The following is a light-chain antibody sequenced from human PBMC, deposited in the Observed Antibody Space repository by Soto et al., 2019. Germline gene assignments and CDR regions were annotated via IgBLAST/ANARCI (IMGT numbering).Light chain of an antibody. CDR2: IAS. V-gene: IGKV1-9*01. CDR3: QQVNSYPIT. J-gene: IGKJ5*01. Sequence: DIHLTQSPSFLSASVGYRFTITCRASQGIRSYLAWYQQNPGRAPKLLMYIASTLQTGVPSRFRGSGSGTEFTLTITSLQPEDFETYYCQQVNSYPITFGQGTRLEIK. CDR1: QGIRSY.